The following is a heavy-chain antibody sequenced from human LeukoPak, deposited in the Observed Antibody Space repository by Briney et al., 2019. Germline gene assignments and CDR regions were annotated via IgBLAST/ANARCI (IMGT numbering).Heavy chain of an antibody. V-gene: IGHV3-48*03. Sequence: GGSLRLSCAASGFTCSRYEMNWVRQAPGKGLEWVSYISSSCSTIYYAASVKGRFTISRDNTKNSLYLQMNSLRAEDTAVYYCARGWSMKLWGQGTLVTVSS. J-gene: IGHJ4*02. CDR1: GFTCSRYE. CDR3: ARGWSMKL. CDR2: ISSSCSTI. D-gene: IGHD1-1*01.